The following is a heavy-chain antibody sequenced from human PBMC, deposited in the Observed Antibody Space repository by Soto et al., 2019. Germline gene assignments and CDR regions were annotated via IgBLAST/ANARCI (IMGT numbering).Heavy chain of an antibody. CDR1: GGSISSYY. J-gene: IGHJ3*02. D-gene: IGHD2-21*01. Sequence: KPSETLSLTCTVSGGSISSYYWSWIRQPPGKGLEWIGYIYYSGSTNYNPSLKSRVTISVDTSKNQFSLKLSSVTAADTAVYYCATEYCGGDCYPHGTFDIWGQGTMVTVSS. CDR2: IYYSGST. V-gene: IGHV4-59*12. CDR3: ATEYCGGDCYPHGTFDI.